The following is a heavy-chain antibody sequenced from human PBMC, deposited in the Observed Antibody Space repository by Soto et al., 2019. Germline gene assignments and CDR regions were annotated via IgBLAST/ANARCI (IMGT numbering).Heavy chain of an antibody. CDR1: GYIFINYG. J-gene: IGHJ4*02. V-gene: IGHV1-18*01. CDR3: ARTGGDCTQGVCYDY. CDR2: ISPYNSNT. Sequence: ASVKVSCKASGYIFINYGISWMRQAPGQGLEWMGWISPYNSNTHYTQSLLGRVTVTRDTSTSTAYMELRSLRSDDTAVYYCARTGGDCTQGVCYDYWGQGTLVTVSS. D-gene: IGHD2-8*01.